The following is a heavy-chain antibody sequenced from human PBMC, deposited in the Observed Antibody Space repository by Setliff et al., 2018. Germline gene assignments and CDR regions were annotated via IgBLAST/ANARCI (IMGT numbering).Heavy chain of an antibody. CDR3: ATEDPHLSSGGPDS. V-gene: IGHV3-11*01. J-gene: IGHJ4*02. D-gene: IGHD3-10*01. CDR2: IDPRGSPV. CDR1: GFTFSDYY. Sequence: GGSLRLSCAAPGFTFSDYYMSWIRQTPRKGLEWISHIDPRGSPVDYVDSVKGRFTISRDNANNSLYLQMNSLRAEDTAVYYCATEDPHLSSGGPDSWGQGTQVTVSS.